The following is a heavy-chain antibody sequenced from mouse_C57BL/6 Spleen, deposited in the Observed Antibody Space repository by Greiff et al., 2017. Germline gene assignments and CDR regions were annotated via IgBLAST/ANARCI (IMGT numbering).Heavy chain of an antibody. V-gene: IGHV1-26*01. CDR1: GYTFTDYY. D-gene: IGHD4-1*01. Sequence: EVQLQQSGPELVKPGASVKISCKASGYTFTDYYMNWVKQSHGKSLEWIGDINPNNGGTSYNQKFKGKATLTVDKSSSTAYMELRSLTSEDSAVYYCAALNWVNWYFDVWGTGTTVTVSS. J-gene: IGHJ1*03. CDR2: INPNNGGT. CDR3: AALNWVNWYFDV.